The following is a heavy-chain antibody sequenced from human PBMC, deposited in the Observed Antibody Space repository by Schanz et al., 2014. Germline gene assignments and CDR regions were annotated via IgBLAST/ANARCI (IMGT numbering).Heavy chain of an antibody. V-gene: IGHV4-34*01. CDR3: ARLSRHDEAFDI. CDR1: GGSFSSNY. CDR2: IYHSGST. J-gene: IGHJ3*02. Sequence: QVQLQQWGAGLLKPSETLSLTCAVYGGSFSSNYWSWIRQPPGKGLEWIGEIYHSGSTKHNPSLKSRLIISVDKFKNQFSLKLSSVTAADTAIYYCARLSRHDEAFDIWGQGTMVAVSS. D-gene: IGHD2-2*01.